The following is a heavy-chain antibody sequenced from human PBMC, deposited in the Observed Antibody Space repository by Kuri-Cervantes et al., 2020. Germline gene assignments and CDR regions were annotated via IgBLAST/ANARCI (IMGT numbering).Heavy chain of an antibody. V-gene: IGHV4-34*01. Sequence: SETLSLTCAVYGGSFSGYYWSWIRQPPGKGLEWIGEINHNESTNYNPSLKSRVTIPVDKSKNQFSLKLSSVTAADTAVYYCASRVQGVSKNEGGFDYWGKGTLVTVSS. CDR2: INHNEST. J-gene: IGHJ4*02. D-gene: IGHD3-10*01. CDR3: ASRVQGVSKNEGGFDY. CDR1: GGSFSGYY.